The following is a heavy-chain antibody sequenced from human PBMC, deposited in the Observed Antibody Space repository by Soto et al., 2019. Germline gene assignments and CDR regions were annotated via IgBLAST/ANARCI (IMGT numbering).Heavy chain of an antibody. Sequence: PSDTLSLTCAVSGVTISTYYWSWIRQPPGKGQEWIGYNYHSGTTNYNPSLKSRVTISVDTSKNQFSLRLTSVTAADTAIYYCVRAAYIGYGHAIDRWGRGTLVTVSS. CDR1: GVTISTYY. J-gene: IGHJ5*02. V-gene: IGHV4-59*01. D-gene: IGHD5-12*01. CDR3: VRAAYIGYGHAIDR. CDR2: NYHSGTT.